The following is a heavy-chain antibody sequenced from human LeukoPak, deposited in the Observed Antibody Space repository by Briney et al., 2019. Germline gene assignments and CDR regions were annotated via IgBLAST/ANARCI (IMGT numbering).Heavy chain of an antibody. Sequence: GGSLRLSCAASGFTFSSYAMSWVRQAPGKGLEWVSAISGSGGSTYYADSVKGRFTISRDNSKNTLYLQMNSLRAEDTAVYYCAKEGAGYSGYTSKGPIDYWGQGTLVTVSS. J-gene: IGHJ4*02. CDR3: AKEGAGYSGYTSKGPIDY. V-gene: IGHV3-23*01. CDR2: ISGSGGST. D-gene: IGHD5-12*01. CDR1: GFTFSSYA.